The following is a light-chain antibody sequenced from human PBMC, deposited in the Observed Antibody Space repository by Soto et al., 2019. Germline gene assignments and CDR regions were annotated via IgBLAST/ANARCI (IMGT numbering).Light chain of an antibody. J-gene: IGKJ1*01. CDR2: GAS. V-gene: IGKV1-39*01. CDR1: QSISYY. Sequence: DIQMTQSPSSLSASVGDRVTITCRAGQSISYYLNWFQQKPGKAPQLLIYGASNLETGVPSRFSGSGSGTDFTLTISNLQPEDFATYYCQQSYTTPWTFGLGTKVDVK. CDR3: QQSYTTPWT.